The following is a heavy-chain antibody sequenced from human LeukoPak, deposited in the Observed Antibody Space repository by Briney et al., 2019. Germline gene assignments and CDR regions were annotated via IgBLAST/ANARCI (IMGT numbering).Heavy chain of an antibody. J-gene: IGHJ4*02. CDR1: GGSISSYY. CDR2: IYYSGST. Sequence: SETLSLTCTVSGGSISSYYWSRIRQPPGKGLEWIGYIYYSGSTNYNPSLKSRVTISVDTSKNQFSLKLSSVTAADTAVYYCAREAAMVPNYFDYWGQGTLVTVSS. CDR3: AREAAMVPNYFDY. D-gene: IGHD5-18*01. V-gene: IGHV4-59*12.